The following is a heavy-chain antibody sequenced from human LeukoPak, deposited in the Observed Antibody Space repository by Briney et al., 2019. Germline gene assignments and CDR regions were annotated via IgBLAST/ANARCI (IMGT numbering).Heavy chain of an antibody. J-gene: IGHJ4*02. D-gene: IGHD6-19*01. CDR2: IHYSGST. CDR3: ARDLGMAGIAPVDY. V-gene: IGHV4-39*02. CDR1: GGSISSSSYY. Sequence: PSETLSLTCTVSGGSISSSSYYWAWIRQPPGKGLEWIGSIHYSGSTYYNPSLKSRITISVDTSKNQFSLKLSSVTAPDTAVYYCARDLGMAGIAPVDYWGQGTLVTVSS.